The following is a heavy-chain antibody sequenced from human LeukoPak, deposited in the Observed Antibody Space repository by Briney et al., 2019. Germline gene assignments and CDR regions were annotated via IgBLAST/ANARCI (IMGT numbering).Heavy chain of an antibody. CDR2: ISGSGGST. Sequence: GGSLRLSCAASGFTFSSYAMSWVRQAPGKGLEWVSAISGSGGSTYYADSVKGRFTISRDNSKNTLYLQMNSLRAEDTAVYYCAKDLGYCSSTSCLSFGYGMDVWGQGTTVTVSS. V-gene: IGHV3-23*01. D-gene: IGHD2-2*01. CDR1: GFTFSSYA. CDR3: AKDLGYCSSTSCLSFGYGMDV. J-gene: IGHJ6*02.